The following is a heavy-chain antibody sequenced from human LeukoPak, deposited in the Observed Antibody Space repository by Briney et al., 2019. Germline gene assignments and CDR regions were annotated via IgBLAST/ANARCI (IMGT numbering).Heavy chain of an antibody. V-gene: IGHV3-9*01. Sequence: PGGSLRLSCAASGFTFDDYAMHWVRQAPGKGLEWVSGISWNSGSIGYADSVKGRFTISRDNAKNSLYLQMSSLRAEDTALYYCAKDKHLGGSYDAFDIWGQGTMVTVSS. CDR3: AKDKHLGGSYDAFDI. D-gene: IGHD1-26*01. J-gene: IGHJ3*02. CDR1: GFTFDDYA. CDR2: ISWNSGSI.